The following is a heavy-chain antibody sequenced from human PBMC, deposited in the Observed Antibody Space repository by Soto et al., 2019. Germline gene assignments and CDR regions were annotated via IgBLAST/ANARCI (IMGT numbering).Heavy chain of an antibody. V-gene: IGHV1-69*06. CDR3: ASLTYDYVWGSYLGY. D-gene: IGHD3-16*02. CDR2: IIPIFGTA. CDR1: GGTFSSYA. Sequence: GASVKVSCKASGGTFSSYAISWVRQAPGQGLEWIGGIIPIFGTANYAQKFQGRVTITADKSTSTAYMELSSLRSEDTAVYYCASLTYDYVWGSYLGYWGQGTLVTVSS. J-gene: IGHJ4*02.